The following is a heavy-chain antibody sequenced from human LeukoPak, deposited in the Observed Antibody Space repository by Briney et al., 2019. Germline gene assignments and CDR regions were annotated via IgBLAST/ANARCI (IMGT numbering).Heavy chain of an antibody. D-gene: IGHD4-17*01. CDR1: GYTFTTYV. Sequence: ASVKVSCKASGYTFTTYVIHWVRQAPGQRLEWMGWINAGNGNTEYSQEFQGRVTITRDTSARTAYMDLRSLRSEDMAVYYCARERTTPRGGCFDYWGQGTLVTVSS. V-gene: IGHV1-3*03. CDR3: ARERTTPRGGCFDY. J-gene: IGHJ4*02. CDR2: INAGNGNT.